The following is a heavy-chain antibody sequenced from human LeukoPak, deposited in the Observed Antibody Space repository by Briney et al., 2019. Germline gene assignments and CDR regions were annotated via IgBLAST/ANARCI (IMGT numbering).Heavy chain of an antibody. CDR1: GFTFSDYY. J-gene: IGHJ5*02. Sequence: GGSLRLSCAASGFTFSDYYMSWIRQAPGKGLEWVSYIGSSGSTIYYADSVKGRFTISRDNAKNSLYLQMNSLRAEDTAVYYCARGERVDTAMVTNWFDPWGQGTLVTVSS. D-gene: IGHD5-18*01. CDR2: IGSSGSTI. CDR3: ARGERVDTAMVTNWFDP. V-gene: IGHV3-11*01.